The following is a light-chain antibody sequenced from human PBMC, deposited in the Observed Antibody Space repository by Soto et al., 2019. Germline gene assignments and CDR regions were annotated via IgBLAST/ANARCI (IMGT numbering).Light chain of an antibody. CDR3: QQYYSYPPGT. CDR2: AAS. J-gene: IGKJ1*01. CDR1: QGISSY. Sequence: AIRMTQSPSSLSASTGDRVTITRRASQGISSYLAWYQQKPGKAPKLLLYAASTLQSGVPSRFSGSGSGTDFTLTISCLQSEDFATYDCQQYYSYPPGTFGQGTKVDIK. V-gene: IGKV1-8*01.